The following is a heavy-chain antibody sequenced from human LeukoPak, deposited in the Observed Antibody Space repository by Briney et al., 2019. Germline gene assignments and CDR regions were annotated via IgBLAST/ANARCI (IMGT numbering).Heavy chain of an antibody. CDR3: AGGGGGGAVAGFNFDY. J-gene: IGHJ4*02. CDR2: IIPISGTA. V-gene: IGHV1-69*06. D-gene: IGHD6-19*01. Sequence: ASVKVSCKASGGTFSSYAISWVRQAPGQGLEWMGGIIPISGTANYAQKFQGRVTITADKSTSTAYMELSSLRSEDRAVYYCAGGGGGGAVAGFNFDYWGQGTLVTVSS. CDR1: GGTFSSYA.